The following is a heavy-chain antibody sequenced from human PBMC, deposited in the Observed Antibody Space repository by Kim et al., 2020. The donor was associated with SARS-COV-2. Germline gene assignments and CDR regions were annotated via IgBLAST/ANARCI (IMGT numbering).Heavy chain of an antibody. Sequence: SETLSLTCAVYGGSFSGYYWSWIRQPPGKGLEWIGEINHSGSTNYNPSLKSRVTISVDTSKNQFSLKLSSVTAADTAVYYCARGGRGYSYGYLDYWGQGTLVTVSS. D-gene: IGHD5-18*01. CDR2: INHSGST. V-gene: IGHV4-34*01. J-gene: IGHJ4*02. CDR3: ARGGRGYSYGYLDY. CDR1: GGSFSGYY.